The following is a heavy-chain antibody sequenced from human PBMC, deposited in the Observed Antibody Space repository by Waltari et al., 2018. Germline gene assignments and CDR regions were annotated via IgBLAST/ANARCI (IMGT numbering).Heavy chain of an antibody. CDR2: SSTSGSA. D-gene: IGHD2-2*01. V-gene: IGHV4-4*07. Sequence: QVQLQASGPGLVRPSETLSLTCTVSGDSINKDYWSWIRQPAGKGLEWIGRSSTSGSANYNPSLKIRITMSVDMSKNPFSLKVSSVTAADTAVYYCARLYRTTTSYYSGVDVWGQGTTVTVAS. J-gene: IGHJ6*02. CDR1: GDSINKDY. CDR3: ARLYRTTTSYYSGVDV.